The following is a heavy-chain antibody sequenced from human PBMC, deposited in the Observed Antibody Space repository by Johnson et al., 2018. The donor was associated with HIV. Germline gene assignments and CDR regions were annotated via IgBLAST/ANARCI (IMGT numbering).Heavy chain of an antibody. J-gene: IGHJ3*02. CDR1: GFTVSSNY. CDR3: ASNPLSDAFDI. CDR2: IRYDGSGT. Sequence: QVQLLESGGGLVQPGGSLRLSCAASGFTVSSNYMSWVRQAPGKGLEWVVFIRYDGSGTYYADSVKGRFTISRDNSKNTLYLQMNSLRAEDTAVYYCASNPLSDAFDIWGQGTMVTVSS. V-gene: IGHV3-30*02.